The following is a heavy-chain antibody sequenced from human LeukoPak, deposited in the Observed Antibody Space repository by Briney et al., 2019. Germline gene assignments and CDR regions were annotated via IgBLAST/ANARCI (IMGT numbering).Heavy chain of an antibody. CDR2: FDPEDGET. D-gene: IGHD3-3*01. J-gene: IGHJ4*02. V-gene: IGHV1-24*01. Sequence: ASVKVSCKVSGYTLTELSMHWVRQAPGKGLEWMGGFDPEDGETIYAQKFQGRVTITEDTSTDTAYMELSSLRSEDTAVYYCATVASFWSGYYWGQGTLVTVSS. CDR3: ATVASFWSGYY. CDR1: GYTLTELS.